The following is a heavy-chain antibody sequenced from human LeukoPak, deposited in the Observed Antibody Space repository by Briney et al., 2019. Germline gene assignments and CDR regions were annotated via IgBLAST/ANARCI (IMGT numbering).Heavy chain of an antibody. D-gene: IGHD4-11*01. CDR2: IYHSGST. J-gene: IGHJ4*02. CDR1: GGSISSGGYS. CDR3: ARHDYSLYYFDY. Sequence: SDTLSLTCAVSGGSISSGGYSWSWIRQPPGKGLEWIGYIYHSGSTYYNPSLKSRVTISVDRSKNQFSLKLSSVTAADTAVYYCARHDYSLYYFDYWGQGTLATVSS. V-gene: IGHV4-30-2*01.